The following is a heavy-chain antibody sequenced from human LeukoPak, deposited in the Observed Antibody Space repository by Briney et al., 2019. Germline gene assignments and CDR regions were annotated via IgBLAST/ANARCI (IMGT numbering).Heavy chain of an antibody. D-gene: IGHD3-10*01. V-gene: IGHV1-46*01. Sequence: ASVKVSCKASGYTFTSNYMHWVRQAPGQGLEWMGIINPSGGSTSYAQKFQGRVTMTRDTSTSTVYMELSSLRSEDTAVYYCARDIISGSRAEYSQHWGQGTLVTVSS. CDR2: INPSGGST. CDR3: ARDIISGSRAEYSQH. J-gene: IGHJ1*01. CDR1: GYTFTSNY.